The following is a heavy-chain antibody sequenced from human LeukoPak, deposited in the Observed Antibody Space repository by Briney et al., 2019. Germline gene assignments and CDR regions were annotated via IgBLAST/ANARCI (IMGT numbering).Heavy chain of an antibody. V-gene: IGHV4-39*01. CDR2: IYYSGST. D-gene: IGHD2-2*01. CDR3: ARHSSCSCTSCYHIPDSP. J-gene: IGHJ4*02. CDR1: GGSISSSSYY. Sequence: PSETLSLTCTVSGGSISSSSYYWGWIRQPPGKGLEWIGSIYYSGSTYYNPSLKSRVTISVDTSKNQFSLKLSSVTAADTAVYYCARHSSCSCTSCYHIPDSPWGQGTLVTVSS.